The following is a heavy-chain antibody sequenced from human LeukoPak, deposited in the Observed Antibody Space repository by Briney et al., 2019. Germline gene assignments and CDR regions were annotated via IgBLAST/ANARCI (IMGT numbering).Heavy chain of an antibody. Sequence: GGSLRLSCAGSGLNVSTNYMSWVRQAPGKGLEWVSVIYSGGSTYYADSVSGRFTISRDDSKNTVSLQMNSLRAEDTAVYYCASGRDFGVVFDHWGQGTLVTVSS. CDR3: ASGRDFGVVFDH. CDR1: GLNVSTNY. J-gene: IGHJ4*02. D-gene: IGHD3-3*01. CDR2: IYSGGST. V-gene: IGHV3-53*01.